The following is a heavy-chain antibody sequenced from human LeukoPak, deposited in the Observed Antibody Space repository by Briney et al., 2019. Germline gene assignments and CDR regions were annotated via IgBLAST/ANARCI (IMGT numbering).Heavy chain of an antibody. CDR2: VYHSGST. V-gene: IGHV4-38-2*02. CDR3: ARNTTGDKKEVNWFDP. CDR1: GYSISSGDY. D-gene: IGHD7-27*01. J-gene: IGHJ5*01. Sequence: SETLSLTCTVSGYSISSGDYWGWIRQPPGKGLEWIGSVYHSGSTHYNPSLKSRVTISVEKTNNKFSLKLTSVTAADTAVSYCARNTTGDKKEVNWFDPWGQGTLVTVSS.